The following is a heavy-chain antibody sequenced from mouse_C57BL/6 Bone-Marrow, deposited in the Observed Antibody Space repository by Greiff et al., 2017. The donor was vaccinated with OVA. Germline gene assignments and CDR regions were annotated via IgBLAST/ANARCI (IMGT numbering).Heavy chain of an antibody. V-gene: IGHV1-5*01. CDR3: TREVLYYYGSSYWYFDV. CDR1: GYTFTSYW. CDR2: IYPGNSDT. D-gene: IGHD1-1*01. J-gene: IGHJ1*03. Sequence: EVQLQQSGTVLARPGASVKMSCKTSGYTFTSYWMHWVKQRPGQGLEWIGAIYPGNSDTSYNQKFKGKAKLTAVTSASTAYMELSSLTNEDSAVDYCTREVLYYYGSSYWYFDVWGTGTTVTVSS.